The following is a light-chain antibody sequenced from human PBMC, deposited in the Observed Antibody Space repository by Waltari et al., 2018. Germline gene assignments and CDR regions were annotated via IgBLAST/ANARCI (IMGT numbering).Light chain of an antibody. Sequence: QPEKGPRFLMTLNSDGSYIKGDGFPDRISGSSSGAERYLIISSLQFEDEADYYCQTWGTGIFWTFGGGTKLTVL. CDR3: QTWGTGIFWT. CDR2: LNSDGSY. J-gene: IGLJ2*01. V-gene: IGLV4-69*02.